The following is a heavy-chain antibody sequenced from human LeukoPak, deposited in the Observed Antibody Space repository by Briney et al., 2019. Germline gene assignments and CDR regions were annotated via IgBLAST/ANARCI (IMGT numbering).Heavy chain of an antibody. CDR3: ARDPGSFDY. V-gene: IGHV4-4*02. CDR1: GGSISSSNW. J-gene: IGHJ4*02. Sequence: PSGTLSLTCAVSGGSISSSNWWSWVRQPPGKGLEWIGSIYHSGSTYYNPSLKSRVTISVDTSKNQFSLKLSSVTAADTAVYYCARDPGSFDYWGQGTLVTVSS. CDR2: IYHSGST.